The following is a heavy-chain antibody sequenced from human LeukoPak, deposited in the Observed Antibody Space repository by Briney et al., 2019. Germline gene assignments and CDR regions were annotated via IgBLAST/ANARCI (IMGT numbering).Heavy chain of an antibody. CDR2: ISGSNSYI. J-gene: IGHJ4*02. CDR1: GFTFNSYS. CDR3: ARGSSGSYYTLFDY. V-gene: IGHV3-21*01. Sequence: GGSLRLSCAASGFTFNSYSMNWVRQAPGKGLEWVSSISGSNSYIYYADSMKGRFTISRDNAKNSLYLQMDSLRAEDTAVYYCARGSSGSYYTLFDYWGQGTLVTVSS. D-gene: IGHD1-26*01.